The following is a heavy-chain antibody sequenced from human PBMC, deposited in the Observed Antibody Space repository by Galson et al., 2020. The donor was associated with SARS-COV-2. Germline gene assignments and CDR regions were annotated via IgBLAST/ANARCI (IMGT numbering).Heavy chain of an antibody. CDR2: ISYYEDT. J-gene: IGHJ4*02. V-gene: IGHV4-30-4*07. Sequence: PSETLSLTCAVSGGSINSCGYSWSWIRQPPGKALDWIGYISYYEDTYYNPSLKSRLTISRDTSKTQFSLKLTSVTAAETAVYFCAIDQFYDGSVYGYFDSWGQGTLGTVSS. D-gene: IGHD3-22*01. CDR1: GGSINSCGYS. CDR3: AIDQFYDGSVYGYFDS.